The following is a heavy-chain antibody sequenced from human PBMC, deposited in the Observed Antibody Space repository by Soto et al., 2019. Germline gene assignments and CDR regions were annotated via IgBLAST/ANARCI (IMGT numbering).Heavy chain of an antibody. D-gene: IGHD6-19*01. V-gene: IGHV3-33*06. CDR1: GFTFSSYG. J-gene: IGHJ4*02. CDR3: AKSGYSSGWYSSVFPLGGREYYFDY. Sequence: QVQLVESGGGVVQPGRSLRLSCAASGFTFSSYGMHWVRQAPGKGLEWVAVIWYDGTIKYYADSVKGRFTISRDNSKNTLYLQMNSLRAEDTAVYYCAKSGYSSGWYSSVFPLGGREYYFDYWGQGTLVTVSS. CDR2: IWYDGTIK.